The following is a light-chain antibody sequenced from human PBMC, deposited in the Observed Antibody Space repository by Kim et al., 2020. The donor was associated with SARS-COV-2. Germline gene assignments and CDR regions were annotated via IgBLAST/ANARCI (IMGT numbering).Light chain of an antibody. Sequence: QSALTQPASVSGSPGQSITISCTGTSSDVGGFNYVSWYQQHPGKAPKLMNYDVSTRPSGVSDRFSGSKSDNTASLTISGLQAEDEADYYCISYTSNSAYVFGTGTKVTVL. J-gene: IGLJ1*01. CDR1: SSDVGGFNY. CDR3: ISYTSNSAYV. V-gene: IGLV2-14*03. CDR2: DVS.